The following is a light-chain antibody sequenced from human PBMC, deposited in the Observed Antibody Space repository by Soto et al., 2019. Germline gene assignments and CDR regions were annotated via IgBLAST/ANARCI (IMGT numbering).Light chain of an antibody. CDR1: QSVNNN. V-gene: IGKV3-15*01. CDR3: QQYNNWPLP. Sequence: EIVMTQSPATLSVSPGERATLSCRASQSVNNNLAWYQQKPGQAPRLLIYGASARATGIPARFSGSGSGTEFTLTISSLQYEDFAVYYCQQYNNWPLPFGGGTKVEIK. J-gene: IGKJ4*01. CDR2: GAS.